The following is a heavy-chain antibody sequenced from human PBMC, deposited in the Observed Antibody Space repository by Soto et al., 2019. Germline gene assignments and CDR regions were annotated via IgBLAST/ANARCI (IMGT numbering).Heavy chain of an antibody. Sequence: EVQLLESGGGLVQPGGSLRLSCAASGFTFSSYAMSWVRQAPGKGLEWVSAISGSGGSTYYADSVKGRFTISRDNSKNTLYLQMNSLRAEDTAVYYCAKAPGITGTTYYYGMDVWCHGTTVTVSS. V-gene: IGHV3-23*01. D-gene: IGHD1-7*01. CDR3: AKAPGITGTTYYYGMDV. J-gene: IGHJ6*02. CDR1: GFTFSSYA. CDR2: ISGSGGST.